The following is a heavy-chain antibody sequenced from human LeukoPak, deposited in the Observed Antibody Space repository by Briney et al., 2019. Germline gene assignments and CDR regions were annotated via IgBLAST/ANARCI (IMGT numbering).Heavy chain of an antibody. CDR1: GFTFSSYA. D-gene: IGHD3-3*01. V-gene: IGHV3-23*01. CDR3: AKAPDFWSGYFDYYMDV. Sequence: GGSLRLSCAASGFTFSSYALSWVPQAPGKGLEWVSAISGSGGSTYYADSVKGRFTISRDNSKNTLYLQMNSLRAEDTAVYYCAKAPDFWSGYFDYYMDVWGKGTTVTVS. J-gene: IGHJ6*03. CDR2: ISGSGGST.